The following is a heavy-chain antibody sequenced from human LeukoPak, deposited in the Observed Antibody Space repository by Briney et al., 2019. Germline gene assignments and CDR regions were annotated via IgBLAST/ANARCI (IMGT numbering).Heavy chain of an antibody. CDR2: VYYSGST. V-gene: IGHV4-59*01. J-gene: IGHJ4*02. Sequence: SETLPLTCTVSGGSISSYYWSWIRHPPGKGLEWIGYVYYSGSTNYNPSLKSRVTISVDTSKNQFSLKLSSVTAADTAVYYCARGLTYYDFLTGYYTFPYFDYWGQGTLVTVSS. CDR1: GGSISSYY. D-gene: IGHD3-9*01. CDR3: ARGLTYYDFLTGYYTFPYFDY.